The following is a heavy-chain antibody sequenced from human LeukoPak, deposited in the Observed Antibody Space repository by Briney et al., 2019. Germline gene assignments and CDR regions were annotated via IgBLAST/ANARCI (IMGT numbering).Heavy chain of an antibody. CDR1: GGSISSYY. J-gene: IGHJ6*03. Sequence: PSETLSLTCTVSGGSISSYYWSWIRQPPGKGLEWIGYIYYSGSTNYNPSLKSRVTISVDTSKNQFSLKLSSVTAADTAVYYCARGRLSGYYAYYYYMDVWGKGTTVTVSS. CDR3: ARGRLSGYYAYYYYMDV. CDR2: IYYSGST. V-gene: IGHV4-59*12. D-gene: IGHD3-22*01.